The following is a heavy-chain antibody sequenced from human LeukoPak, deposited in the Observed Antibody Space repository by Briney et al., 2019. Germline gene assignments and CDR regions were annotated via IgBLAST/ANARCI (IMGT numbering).Heavy chain of an antibody. Sequence: SVTVSCKASGGTFSSYAISWVRQAPGQGLEWMGRIIPILGIANYAQKFQGRVTITADKSTSTAYMELSSLRSEDTAVYYCARNGDSSGWNFDYWGQGTLVTVSS. J-gene: IGHJ4*02. CDR3: ARNGDSSGWNFDY. CDR1: GGTFSSYA. CDR2: IIPILGIA. V-gene: IGHV1-69*04. D-gene: IGHD6-19*01.